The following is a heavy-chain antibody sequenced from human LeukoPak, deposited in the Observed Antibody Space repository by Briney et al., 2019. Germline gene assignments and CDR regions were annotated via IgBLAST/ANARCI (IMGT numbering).Heavy chain of an antibody. CDR2: IDPSDSYT. CDR1: GYSFTSYW. V-gene: IGHV5-10-1*01. D-gene: IGHD1-26*01. CDR3: AINGSIVGAP. J-gene: IGHJ5*02. Sequence: GESLKISCKGSGYSFTSYWVSWVRQMPGKGLEWMGRIDPSDSYTNYSPSFQGHVTISADKSISTAYLQWSSLKASDTAMHYCAINGSIVGAPWGQGAQVTVSS.